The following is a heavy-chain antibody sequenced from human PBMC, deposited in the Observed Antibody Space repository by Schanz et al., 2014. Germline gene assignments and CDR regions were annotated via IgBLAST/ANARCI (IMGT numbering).Heavy chain of an antibody. J-gene: IGHJ5*02. Sequence: QVQLVQSGAEVKKPGASVKVSCKASGYTFTSYGISWVRQAPGQGLEWMGWISAYNGNTNYAQKLQGRVTMTTDTSTSTAYMELRSLRSDDTAVYYCARERGVRGGGVWKVNWFDPWGQGTLVTVSS. CDR3: ARERGVRGGGVWKVNWFDP. V-gene: IGHV1-18*01. D-gene: IGHD3-10*01. CDR1: GYTFTSYG. CDR2: ISAYNGNT.